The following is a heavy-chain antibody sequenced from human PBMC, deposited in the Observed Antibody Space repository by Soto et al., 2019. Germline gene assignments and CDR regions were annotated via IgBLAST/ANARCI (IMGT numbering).Heavy chain of an antibody. CDR2: IYWDDDK. V-gene: IGHV2-5*02. J-gene: IGHJ4*02. CDR1: GFSLSTSGVG. Sequence: SGPTLVNPTQTLTLTCTFSGFSLSTSGVGVGWIRQPPGKALEWLALIYWDDDKRYSPSLKSRLTITKDTSKNQVVLTMTNMDPVDTATYYCAHSHYCSSTSCYTLEFDYWGQGTLVTVSS. D-gene: IGHD2-2*02. CDR3: AHSHYCSSTSCYTLEFDY.